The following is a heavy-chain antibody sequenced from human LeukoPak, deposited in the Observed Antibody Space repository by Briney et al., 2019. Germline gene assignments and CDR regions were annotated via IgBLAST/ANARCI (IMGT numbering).Heavy chain of an antibody. V-gene: IGHV3-74*03. J-gene: IGHJ6*02. D-gene: IGHD3-22*01. CDR3: ARSHYYDSSGSFNFNYGLDV. Sequence: PGGSLRLSCVASGFNFSSYWMHWVRQAPGKEPVWVSRINSDGSSIMYANSVKGRFTISRDNANNTLDLQMSSLRAEDTAVYYCARSHYYDSSGSFNFNYGLDVWGQGTTVIVSS. CDR2: INSDGSSI. CDR1: GFNFSSYW.